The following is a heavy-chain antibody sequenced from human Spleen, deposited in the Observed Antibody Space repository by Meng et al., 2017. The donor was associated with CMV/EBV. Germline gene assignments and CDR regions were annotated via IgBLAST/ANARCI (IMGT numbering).Heavy chain of an antibody. J-gene: IGHJ5*02. Sequence: GSLRLSCAASGFSFSDYWMSWVRQSPGKGLEWIGEINHSGSTNYNPSLKSRVTISVDTSKNQFSLKLSSVTAADTAVYYCARAQRIAVAGSWFDPWGQGTLVTVSS. D-gene: IGHD6-19*01. V-gene: IGHV4-34*01. CDR3: ARAQRIAVAGSWFDP. CDR1: GFSFSDYW. CDR2: INHSGST.